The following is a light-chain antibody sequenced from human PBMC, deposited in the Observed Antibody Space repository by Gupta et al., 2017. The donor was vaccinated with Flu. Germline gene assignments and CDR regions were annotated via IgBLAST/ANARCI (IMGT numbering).Light chain of an antibody. CDR1: QSVSSSY. J-gene: IGKJ2*03. V-gene: IGKV3-20*01. Sequence: EIVLTQSPGTLSLSPGERATLSCRASQSVSSSYVAWYQQRSGQAPRLLIYGASSRVTGIPDRFTGSGSGTDFTLTINRLEPEDSAVYYCQQYAGSPSFGQGSKLEIK. CDR2: GAS. CDR3: QQYAGSPS.